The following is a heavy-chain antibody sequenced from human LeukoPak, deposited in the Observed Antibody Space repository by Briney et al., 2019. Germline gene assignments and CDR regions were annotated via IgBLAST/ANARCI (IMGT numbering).Heavy chain of an antibody. V-gene: IGHV3-23*01. D-gene: IGHD2-2*01. CDR1: GFTFSSYA. CDR2: ISGSGGST. J-gene: IGHJ4*02. CDR3: AKAQLGYCSSTSCYLGGFDY. Sequence: GGSLRLSCAASGFTFSSYAMSWVRQAPGKGLEWVSAISGSGGSTCYADSVKGRFTISRDNSKSTLYLQMNSLRAEDTAVYYCAKAQLGYCSSTSCYLGGFDYWGQGTLVTVSS.